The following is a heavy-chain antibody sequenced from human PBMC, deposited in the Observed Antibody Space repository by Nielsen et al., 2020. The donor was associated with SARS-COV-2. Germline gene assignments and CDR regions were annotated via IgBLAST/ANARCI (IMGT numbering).Heavy chain of an antibody. CDR2: IYYSGST. CDR3: ARGRYYYGSGSYYNGYYYYYGMDV. Sequence: RQAPGKGLEWIGYIYYSGSTYYNPSLKSRVTISVDTSKNQFSLKLSSVTAADTAVYYCARGRYYYGSGSYYNGYYYYYGMDVWGQGTTVTVSS. V-gene: IGHV4-30-4*07. D-gene: IGHD3-10*01. J-gene: IGHJ6*02.